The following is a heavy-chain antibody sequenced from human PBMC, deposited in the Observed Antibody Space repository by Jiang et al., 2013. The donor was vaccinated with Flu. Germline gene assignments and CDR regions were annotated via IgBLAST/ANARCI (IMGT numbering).Heavy chain of an antibody. Sequence: QLVESGGGLVQPGGSLRLSCAASGFTFTSYWMSWVRQAPGKGLEWVANINEDGSEKHYVDAVRGRFTISRDNAKNSLFLQMNSLRAEDTSVYYCARRMLGAITEYSQRWGQGTLVTVSS. CDR1: GFTFTSYW. CDR3: ARRMLGAITEYSQR. V-gene: IGHV3-7*01. D-gene: IGHD5-24*01. J-gene: IGHJ1*01. CDR2: INEDGSEK.